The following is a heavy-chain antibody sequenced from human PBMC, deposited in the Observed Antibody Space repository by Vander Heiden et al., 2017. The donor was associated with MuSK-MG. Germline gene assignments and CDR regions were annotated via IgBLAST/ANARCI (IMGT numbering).Heavy chain of an antibody. CDR3: TRDFDDPSGF. V-gene: IGHV3-74*01. J-gene: IGHJ3*01. CDR1: GFTFSNHW. D-gene: IGHD3-3*01. Sequence: EVQLVESGGGLIQPGGSLRLSCAASGFTFSNHWMHWVRQAPGKGLVWVSRINRDGGTTGYADSLKGRFTVSRDNAENTLYLQMNSLRVEDTAVYYCTRDFDDPSGFWGQGTMVTVSS. CDR2: INRDGGTT.